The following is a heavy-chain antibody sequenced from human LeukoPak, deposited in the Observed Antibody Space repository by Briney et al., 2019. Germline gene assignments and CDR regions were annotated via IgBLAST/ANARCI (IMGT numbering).Heavy chain of an antibody. Sequence: PSETLSLTCTVSGGSISSGDYYWSWIRQPPGKGLEWIGYIYYSGSTYYNPSLKSRVTISVDTSKNQFSLKLSSVTAADTAVYYCARHGGLAGYSSSWYVGAFDIWGQGTMVTVSS. CDR3: ARHGGLAGYSSSWYVGAFDI. D-gene: IGHD6-13*01. J-gene: IGHJ3*02. V-gene: IGHV4-30-4*08. CDR2: IYYSGST. CDR1: GGSISSGDYY.